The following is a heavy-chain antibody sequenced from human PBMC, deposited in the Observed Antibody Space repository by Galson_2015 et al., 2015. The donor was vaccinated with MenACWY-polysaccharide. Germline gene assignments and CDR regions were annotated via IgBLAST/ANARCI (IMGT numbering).Heavy chain of an antibody. CDR3: AGSYCSRTSCDGMDV. J-gene: IGHJ6*02. CDR2: ISYDGSNK. CDR1: GFTFSSYA. D-gene: IGHD2-2*01. Sequence: SLRLSCAASGFTFSSYAIHWVRQAPGKGLEWVAVISYDGSNKYYADSVKGRSTISRDNSKNTLYLQMNSLRVEDTAVYYCAGSYCSRTSCDGMDVWGQGTTVTVSS. V-gene: IGHV3-30-3*01.